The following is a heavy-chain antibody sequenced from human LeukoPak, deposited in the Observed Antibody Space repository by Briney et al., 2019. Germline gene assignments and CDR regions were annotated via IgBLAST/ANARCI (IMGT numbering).Heavy chain of an antibody. J-gene: IGHJ4*02. D-gene: IGHD3-10*01. CDR1: GYTFTSYG. Sequence: GASVKVSCKASGYTFTSYGISWVRQAPGQGLEWMGWISAYNGNTNYAQKLQGRVTMTTDTSTSTAYMELRSLRSDDTAVYYCARVSSGSDYFHYYFDFWGQGTLVTVSS. CDR2: ISAYNGNT. CDR3: ARVSSGSDYFHYYFDF. V-gene: IGHV1-18*01.